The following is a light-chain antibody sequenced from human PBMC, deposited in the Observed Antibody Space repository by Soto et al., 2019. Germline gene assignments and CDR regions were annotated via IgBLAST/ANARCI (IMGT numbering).Light chain of an antibody. CDR2: EGS. V-gene: IGLV2-23*01. Sequence: QSVLTQPASVSGSPGQSITISCTGTSSDVGSYNLVSWYQQHPGKAPKLMIYEGSKRPSGVSNRFSGSKSGNTASLTISGLQAEVEADYYCCSYAGTSTLYVFGTGTRSPS. CDR3: CSYAGTSTLYV. J-gene: IGLJ1*01. CDR1: SSDVGSYNL.